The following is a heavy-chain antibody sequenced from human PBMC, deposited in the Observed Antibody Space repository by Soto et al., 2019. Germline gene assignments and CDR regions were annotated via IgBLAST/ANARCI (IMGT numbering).Heavy chain of an antibody. D-gene: IGHD4-17*01. CDR3: ANDYGGHDAFDI. V-gene: IGHV1-46*01. J-gene: IGHJ3*02. CDR1: GYTFTSYY. Sequence: ASVKVSCKASGYTFTSYYMHWVRQAPGQGLEWMGIINPSGGSTSYAQKFQGRVTITRDTSTSTVYMELSSLRSEDTAVYYCANDYGGHDAFDIWGQGTMVTVSS. CDR2: INPSGGST.